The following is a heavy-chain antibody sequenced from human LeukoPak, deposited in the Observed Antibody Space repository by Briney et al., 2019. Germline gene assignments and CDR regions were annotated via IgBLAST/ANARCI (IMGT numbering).Heavy chain of an antibody. CDR3: ARDIVGATRGLYYYYYMDV. Sequence: PGGSLRLSCAASGFTFSSYSMNWVRQAPGKGLEWVSSISSSSSYIYYADSVKGRFTISRDNAKNSLYLQMNSLRAEDTAVYYCARDIVGATRGLYYYYYMDVWGKGTTVTVSS. D-gene: IGHD1-26*01. CDR1: GFTFSSYS. J-gene: IGHJ6*03. CDR2: ISSSSSYI. V-gene: IGHV3-21*01.